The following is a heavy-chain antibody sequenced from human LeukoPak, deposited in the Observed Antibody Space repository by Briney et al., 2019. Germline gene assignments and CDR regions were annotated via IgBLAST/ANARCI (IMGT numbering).Heavy chain of an antibody. J-gene: IGHJ5*02. V-gene: IGHV4-39*07. CDR3: ARGRYCSSTSCYTHWFDA. CDR2: IYYSGST. D-gene: IGHD2-2*02. CDR1: CGSISSSSYY. Sequence: PSETLSLTCTVSCGSISSSSYYWGWIRQPPGKGLEWIGSIYYSGSTYYNPSLKSRVTISVDTSKNQFSLKLSSVTAADTAVYYCARGRYCSSTSCYTHWFDAWGQGTLVTVSS.